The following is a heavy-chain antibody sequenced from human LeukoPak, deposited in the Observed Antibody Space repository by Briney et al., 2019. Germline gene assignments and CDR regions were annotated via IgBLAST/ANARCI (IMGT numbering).Heavy chain of an antibody. CDR3: ARQGAAAHNWFDP. CDR1: GGTFSSYA. J-gene: IGHJ5*02. CDR2: IIPIFGTA. V-gene: IGHV1-69*13. D-gene: IGHD2-2*01. Sequence: SVKVSCKASGGTFSSYAISWVRQAPGQGLEWMGGIIPIFGTANYAQKFQGRVTITADESTSTAYMELSSLRSEDTAVYYCARQGAAAHNWFDPWGQGTLVTVSS.